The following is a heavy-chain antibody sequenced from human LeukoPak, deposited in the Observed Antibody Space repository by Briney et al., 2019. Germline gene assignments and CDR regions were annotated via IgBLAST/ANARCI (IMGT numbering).Heavy chain of an antibody. D-gene: IGHD3-22*01. Sequence: GGSLRLSCAASGFTFSSYWMHWVRQAPGKGLVWVSRINSDGSSTSYADSVKGRFTISRDNAKNTLYLQMNSLRAEDTAVYYCARDRYYYDSSGYYYYYYMDVWGKGTTVTVSS. CDR1: GFTFSSYW. CDR2: INSDGSST. V-gene: IGHV3-74*01. CDR3: ARDRYYYDSSGYYYYYYMDV. J-gene: IGHJ6*03.